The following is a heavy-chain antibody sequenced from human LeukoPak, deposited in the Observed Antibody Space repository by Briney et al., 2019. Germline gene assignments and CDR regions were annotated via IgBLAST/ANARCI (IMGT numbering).Heavy chain of an antibody. CDR1: GFTFSTYT. V-gene: IGHV3-21*04. CDR3: ASGLFDAFNI. J-gene: IGHJ3*02. CDR2: FTSNTRYI. Sequence: GGSLGLSCAASGFTFSTYTMDCVRQAPGKGLEWVSSFTSNTRYIFYADSVKGRFTISRDNSKNTLYLQMNSLRAKDTAMYYCASGLFDAFNIWGQGTMVTVSS.